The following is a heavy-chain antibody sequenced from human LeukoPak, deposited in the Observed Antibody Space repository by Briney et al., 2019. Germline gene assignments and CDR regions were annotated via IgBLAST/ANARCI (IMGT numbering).Heavy chain of an antibody. CDR3: AKDLYDSSGYFFDY. J-gene: IGHJ4*02. D-gene: IGHD3-22*01. CDR2: ISWNSGSI. V-gene: IGHV3-9*01. Sequence: GGSLRLSCAASGFTFDDYAMHWVRQAPGKGLECVSGISWNSGSIGYADSVKGRFTISRDNAKNSLYLQMNSLRAEDTALYYCAKDLYDSSGYFFDYWGQGTLVTVSS. CDR1: GFTFDDYA.